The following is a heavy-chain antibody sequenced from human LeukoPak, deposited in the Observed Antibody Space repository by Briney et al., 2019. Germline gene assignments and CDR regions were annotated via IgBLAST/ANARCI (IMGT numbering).Heavy chain of an antibody. CDR2: ISGSGDST. J-gene: IGHJ4*02. V-gene: IGHV3-23*01. D-gene: IGHD6-19*01. Sequence: GGSLRLSCATSGFTFSNYAMRWVRQAPGKGLEWVSGISGSGDSTYYADSVKGRFTISRDNSKNTLYLQMNSLRAEDTAVYYCARRSGIAVAGAFDYWGQGTLVTVSS. CDR3: ARRSGIAVAGAFDY. CDR1: GFTFSNYA.